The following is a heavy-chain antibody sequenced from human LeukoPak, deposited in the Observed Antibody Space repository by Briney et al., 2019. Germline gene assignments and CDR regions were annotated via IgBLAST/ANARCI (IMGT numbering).Heavy chain of an antibody. CDR3: VKASVYDSSGYYSPLGYYFDY. J-gene: IGHJ4*02. CDR1: GFTFSSYA. D-gene: IGHD3-22*01. CDR2: ISGSGGST. V-gene: IGHV3-23*01. Sequence: GGSLRLSCAASGFTFSSYAMSWVRQAPGKGLEWVSAISGSGGSTYYADSVKGRFTISRDNSKNTLYLQMNSLRAEDTAVYYCVKASVYDSSGYYSPLGYYFDYWGQGTLVTVSS.